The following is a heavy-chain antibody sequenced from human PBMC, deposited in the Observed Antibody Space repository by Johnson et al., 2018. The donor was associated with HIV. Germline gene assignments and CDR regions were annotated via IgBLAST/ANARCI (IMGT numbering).Heavy chain of an antibody. CDR1: GFTFSSNP. D-gene: IGHD4-23*01. CDR2: IKQDGSEK. V-gene: IGHV3-7*02. CDR3: AKSPGKDHGGNSGAFDI. J-gene: IGHJ3*02. Sequence: VESGGGVVQPGRSLRLSCAASGFTFSSNPMHWVRQAPGKGLEWVANIKQDGSEKYYVDSVKGRFTISRDNAKNSLHLQMNSLRVEDTAVYYCAKSPGKDHGGNSGAFDIWGRGTMVTVSS.